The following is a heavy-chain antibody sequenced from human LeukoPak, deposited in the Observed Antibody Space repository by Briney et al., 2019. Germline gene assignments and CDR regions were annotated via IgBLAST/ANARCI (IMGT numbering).Heavy chain of an antibody. CDR3: AREPPNTYYDSSGYYLAGAFDI. J-gene: IGHJ3*02. CDR2: IYSGGST. CDR1: GFTVSSNY. D-gene: IGHD3-22*01. Sequence: GGSLRLSCAASGFTVSSNYMSWVRQAPGKGLEWVSVIYSGGSTYYAGSVKGRFTISRDNSKNTLYLQMNSLRAEDTAVYYCAREPPNTYYDSSGYYLAGAFDIWGQGTMVTVSS. V-gene: IGHV3-53*01.